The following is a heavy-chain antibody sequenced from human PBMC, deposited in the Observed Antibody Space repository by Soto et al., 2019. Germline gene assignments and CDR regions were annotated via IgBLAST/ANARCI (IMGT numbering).Heavy chain of an antibody. CDR2: ISWNSGSI. CDR3: ARGAISMGRGVISYYGMGV. Sequence: EVQLVESGGGLVQPGRSLRLSCAASGFTFDDYAMHWVRQAPGKGLEWVSGISWNSGSIGYADSVKGRFTISRDNAKNSLYLQMNSLRAEDTALYYCARGAISMGRGVISYYGMGVWGQGTTVTVSS. V-gene: IGHV3-9*01. CDR1: GFTFDDYA. D-gene: IGHD3-10*01. J-gene: IGHJ6*02.